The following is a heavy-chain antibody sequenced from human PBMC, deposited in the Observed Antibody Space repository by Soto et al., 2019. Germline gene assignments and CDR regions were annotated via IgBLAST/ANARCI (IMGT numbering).Heavy chain of an antibody. CDR2: VSDNGGSRGGT. CDR1: GFVFNNSA. Sequence: GGSLRLSCKASGFVFNNSAMTWVRQAPGQGLQWVASVSDNGGSRGGTYYADSVKGRFTISRDNSKNTLYLQLDSLTGADTAVYYCARAKAVVIAALDIWGQGTMVTVSS. D-gene: IGHD2-21*01. V-gene: IGHV3-23*01. CDR3: ARAKAVVIAALDI. J-gene: IGHJ3*02.